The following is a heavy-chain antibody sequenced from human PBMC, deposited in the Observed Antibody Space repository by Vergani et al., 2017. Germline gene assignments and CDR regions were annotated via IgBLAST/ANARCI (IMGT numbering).Heavy chain of an antibody. V-gene: IGHV1-69*13. CDR1: GGTRSSDA. Sequence: QVHLVQSGAEVKPPGSSVKVSCKASGGTRSSDAFTWVRQAPGHGLEWMGRIIPVFGTVEYAQRFQGRVVITADDATNTAYMELSGLRSEDTAXYYCASPLRFGSGPPRFFGLDVWGQGTMVNVAS. CDR3: ASPLRFGSGPPRFFGLDV. CDR2: IIPVFGTV. J-gene: IGHJ6*02. D-gene: IGHD6-19*01.